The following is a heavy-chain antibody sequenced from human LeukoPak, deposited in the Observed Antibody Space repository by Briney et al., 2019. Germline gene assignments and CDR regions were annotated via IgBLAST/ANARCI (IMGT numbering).Heavy chain of an antibody. V-gene: IGHV3-9*01. J-gene: IGHJ4*02. CDR2: ISWNSGSI. CDR3: AKDIYDSSGYDY. CDR1: GSTFDDYA. D-gene: IGHD3-22*01. Sequence: GGSLRLSCAASGSTFDDYAMHWVRQAPGKGLEWVSGISWNSGSIGYADSVKGRFTISRDNAKNSLYLQMNSLRAEDTALYYCAKDIYDSSGYDYWGQGTLVTVSS.